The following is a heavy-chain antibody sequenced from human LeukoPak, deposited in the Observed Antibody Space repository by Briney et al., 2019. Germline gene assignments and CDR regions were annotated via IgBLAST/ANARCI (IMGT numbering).Heavy chain of an antibody. CDR1: GFTFSSYS. CDR2: ISSSSSTI. Sequence: PGGSLRLSCAASGFTFSSYSMNWVRQAPGKGLEWVSYISSSSSTIYYADSVKGRFTISRDNAKNSLYLQMNSLRAEDTAVYYCAADYVGSLFDYWGQGTLVTVSA. D-gene: IGHD1-26*01. V-gene: IGHV3-48*04. J-gene: IGHJ4*02. CDR3: AADYVGSLFDY.